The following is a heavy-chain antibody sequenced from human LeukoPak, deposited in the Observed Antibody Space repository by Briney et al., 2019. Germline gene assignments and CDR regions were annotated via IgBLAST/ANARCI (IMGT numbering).Heavy chain of an antibody. V-gene: IGHV1-24*01. CDR3: ATVGAAAGTGYFDY. J-gene: IGHJ4*02. D-gene: IGHD6-13*01. Sequence: ASVKVSCKVSGYTFTDYYMHWVQQAPGKGLEWMGGFDPEDGETIYAQKFQGRVTMTEDTSTDTAYMELSSLRSEDTAVYYCATVGAAAGTGYFDYWGQGTLVTVSS. CDR1: GYTFTDYY. CDR2: FDPEDGET.